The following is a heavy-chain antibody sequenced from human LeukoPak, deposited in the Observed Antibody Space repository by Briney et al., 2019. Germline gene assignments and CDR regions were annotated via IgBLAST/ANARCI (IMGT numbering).Heavy chain of an antibody. CDR2: INHSGST. V-gene: IGHV4-34*01. CDR1: GGSFSGYY. Sequence: SETLSLTCAVYGGSFSGYYWSWIRQPPGKGLEWIGEINHSGSTNYNPSLKSRVTISVDTSKNQFSLKPSSVTAADTAVYYCARGAPDNWFDPWGQGTLVTVSS. J-gene: IGHJ5*02. CDR3: ARGAPDNWFDP.